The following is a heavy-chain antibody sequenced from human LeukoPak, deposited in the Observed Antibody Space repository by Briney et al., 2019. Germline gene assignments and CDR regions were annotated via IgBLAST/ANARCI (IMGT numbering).Heavy chain of an antibody. V-gene: IGHV3-23*01. Sequence: PGGSLRLSCAASGFTFNNYAMSWVRQAPGKGLEWVSAISGSGGSTNYADSVKGRFTISRDNSKTTLYLQMNSLRAEDTAVYYCARDRVGATDYFDYWAREPWSPSPQ. CDR1: GFTFNNYA. J-gene: IGHJ4*02. CDR3: ARDRVGATDYFDY. D-gene: IGHD1-26*01. CDR2: ISGSGGST.